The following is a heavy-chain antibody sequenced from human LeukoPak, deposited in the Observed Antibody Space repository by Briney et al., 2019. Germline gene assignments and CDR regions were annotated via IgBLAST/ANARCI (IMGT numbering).Heavy chain of an antibody. J-gene: IGHJ4*02. CDR3: ARAKDDFCDY. Sequence: GGSLRLSCAASGFTFSSYSMNWVRQAPGKGLVWVSSIRSSSSYTYYADSVKGRFTISRDNAKNSLYLQMNSLTAEDTAVYYCARAKDDFCDYWGQGTLVTVSS. V-gene: IGHV3-21*01. CDR2: IRSSSSYT. D-gene: IGHD5-24*01. CDR1: GFTFSSYS.